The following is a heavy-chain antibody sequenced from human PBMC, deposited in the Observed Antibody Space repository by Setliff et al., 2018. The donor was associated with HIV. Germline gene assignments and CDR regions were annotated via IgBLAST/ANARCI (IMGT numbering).Heavy chain of an antibody. CDR1: GYTFTNYD. Sequence: ASVKVSCKASGYTFTNYDVNWVRQATGQGLEWMGWMNPNSGNTGYAQNFQGRITMTTNTSISTAYMELSSLRSDDTAVYYCARVSHYYGAGRHDLGWWGQGTLVTVSA. V-gene: IGHV1-8*02. CDR3: ARVSHYYGAGRHDLGW. CDR2: MNPNSGNT. D-gene: IGHD3-10*01. J-gene: IGHJ4*02.